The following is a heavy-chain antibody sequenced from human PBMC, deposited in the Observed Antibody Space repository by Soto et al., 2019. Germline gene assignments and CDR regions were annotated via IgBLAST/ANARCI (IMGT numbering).Heavy chain of an antibody. CDR2: INPNSGGT. J-gene: IGHJ4*02. CDR1: GYTFTGYY. V-gene: IGHV1-2*04. Sequence: GASVKVSCKASGYTFTGYYMHWVRQAPGQGLEWMGWINPNSGGTNYAQKFQGWVTMTRDTSISTAYMELSRLRSDDTAVYYCARDSGDCSGGSCYPDYWGQGTLVTVSS. D-gene: IGHD2-15*01. CDR3: ARDSGDCSGGSCYPDY.